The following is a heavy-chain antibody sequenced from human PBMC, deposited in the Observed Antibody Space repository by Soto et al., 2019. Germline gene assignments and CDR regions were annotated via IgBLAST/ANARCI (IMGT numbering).Heavy chain of an antibody. Sequence: QITLKESGPTLVKPTQTLTLTCIFSGFSLSADGVGVGWIRQPPGKALEWLALIYWDDDTRYRPSLKSRLTIPKDTSKNHVVLTMTNMDPVDTGTYYCAHAYGGTSWPNDAFDVWGQGTVVTVSS. D-gene: IGHD2-2*01. V-gene: IGHV2-5*02. J-gene: IGHJ3*01. CDR2: IYWDDDT. CDR1: GFSLSADGVG. CDR3: AHAYGGTSWPNDAFDV.